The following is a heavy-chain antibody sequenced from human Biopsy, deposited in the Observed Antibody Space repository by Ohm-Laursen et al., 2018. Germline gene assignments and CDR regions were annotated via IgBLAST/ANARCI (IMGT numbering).Heavy chain of an antibody. D-gene: IGHD1/OR15-1a*01. V-gene: IGHV3-23*01. CDR3: AKEVFSAVGTSGFDP. Sequence: SLRLSCAASGFTFSNYAMSWVRQAPGKGLEWVSGISGSGGRTYYAEPMKGRFTISRDNSKKTVYLQMKSLRAEDTAVYYCAKEVFSAVGTSGFDPWGQGTLVTVSS. CDR2: ISGSGGRT. CDR1: GFTFSNYA. J-gene: IGHJ5*02.